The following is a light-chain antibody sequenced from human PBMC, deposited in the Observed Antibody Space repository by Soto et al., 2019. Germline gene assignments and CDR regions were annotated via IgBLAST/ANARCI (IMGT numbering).Light chain of an antibody. CDR2: SNS. J-gene: IGLJ1*01. CDR1: SSSIGTNF. Sequence: QSVLTQPPSASGTPGQRVSISCSGYSSSIGTNFVYWYQQLPGTAPKVLIHSNSQRPSGVPDRFSGSKSGTSASLAISGLRSEDEADYYCAAWDDNLSTYVFGSGTKVTVL. CDR3: AAWDDNLSTYV. V-gene: IGLV1-47*02.